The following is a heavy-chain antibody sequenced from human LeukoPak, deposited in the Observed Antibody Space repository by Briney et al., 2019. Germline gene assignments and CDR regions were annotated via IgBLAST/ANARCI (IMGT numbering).Heavy chain of an antibody. CDR1: GFTFSSYW. V-gene: IGHV3-7*01. CDR2: IKQDGSEK. D-gene: IGHD4-17*01. Sequence: QSGGSLRLSCAASGFTFSSYWMSWVRQAPGKGLEWVANIKQDGSEKYYVDSVKGRFTISRDNAKNSLYLQMNSLRAEDTAVYYCARDLTVTTVRAIDYWGQGTLVTVSS. CDR3: ARDLTVTTVRAIDY. J-gene: IGHJ4*02.